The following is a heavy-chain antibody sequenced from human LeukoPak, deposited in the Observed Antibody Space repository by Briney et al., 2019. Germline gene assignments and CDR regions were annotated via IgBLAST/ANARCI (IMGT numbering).Heavy chain of an antibody. J-gene: IGHJ4*02. CDR3: AKARGSGSYGSPLGY. V-gene: IGHV3-23*01. CDR1: GFTFSSYA. Sequence: PGGSLRLSCAASGFTFSSYAMSWVRQAPGKGLEWVSAISGSGGSTYYADSVKGRFTISRDNSKNTLYLQMNSLRVEDTAVYYCAKARGSGSYGSPLGYWGQGTLVTVSS. CDR2: ISGSGGST. D-gene: IGHD3-10*01.